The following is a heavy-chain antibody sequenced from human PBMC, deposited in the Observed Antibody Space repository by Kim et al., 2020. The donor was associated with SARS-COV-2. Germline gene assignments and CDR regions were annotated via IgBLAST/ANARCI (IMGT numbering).Heavy chain of an antibody. J-gene: IGHJ6*02. V-gene: IGHV3-21*01. CDR2: ISSSSSYI. CDR1: GFTFSSYS. CDR3: ARDTQYQLLYNYYYYGMDV. Sequence: GGSLRLSCAASGFTFSSYSMNWVRQAPGKGLEWVSSISSSSSYIYYADSVKGRFTIPRDNAKNSLYLQMNSLRAEDTAVYYCARDTQYQLLYNYYYYGMDVWGQGTTVTVSS. D-gene: IGHD2-2*02.